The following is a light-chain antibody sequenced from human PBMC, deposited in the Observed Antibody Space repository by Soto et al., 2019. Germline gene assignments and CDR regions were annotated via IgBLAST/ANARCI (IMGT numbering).Light chain of an antibody. V-gene: IGKV1-5*03. J-gene: IGKJ1*01. CDR3: QHYNSYSEA. CDR1: QSISSS. CDR2: KAS. Sequence: DIQMTQSPATLSASLGDRVTITCRASQSISSSLAWYQQKQGKAPKLLIYKASTLKSGVPSRFRGSGSGTEYTLTISSLLPDDFETYYCQHYNSYSEAFGQGTKVDIK.